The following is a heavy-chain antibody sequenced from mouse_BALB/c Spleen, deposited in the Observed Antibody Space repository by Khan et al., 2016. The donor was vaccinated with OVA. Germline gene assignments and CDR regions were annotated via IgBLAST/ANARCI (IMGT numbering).Heavy chain of an antibody. Sequence: EVELVESGGGLVKPGGSLKLSCAPSGFAFSSYDMSWVRQTPEKRLEWVATISGTGIYTYYPDSVKGRFTISRENARNTLYLQLSGLRPEDTALYYCARPSYYGNPWFTYWSEGTLVTVSA. D-gene: IGHD2-10*01. CDR1: GFAFSSYD. CDR3: ARPSYYGNPWFTY. J-gene: IGHJ3*01. V-gene: IGHV5-9*02. CDR2: ISGTGIYT.